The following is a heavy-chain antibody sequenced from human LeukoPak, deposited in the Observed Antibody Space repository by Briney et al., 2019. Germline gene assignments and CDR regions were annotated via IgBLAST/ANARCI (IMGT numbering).Heavy chain of an antibody. CDR2: IDPSDSYT. D-gene: IGHD2-15*01. CDR1: GYRFTNYW. Sequence: GESLKISFKGSGYRFTNYWITWVRQMPGTGLEWMATIDPSDSYTNYSPSFQGHVTISADKSITTAYLQWSSLKASDTAMYYCARQDGGTLQWFDPWGQGTLVTVSS. J-gene: IGHJ5*02. CDR3: ARQDGGTLQWFDP. V-gene: IGHV5-10-1*01.